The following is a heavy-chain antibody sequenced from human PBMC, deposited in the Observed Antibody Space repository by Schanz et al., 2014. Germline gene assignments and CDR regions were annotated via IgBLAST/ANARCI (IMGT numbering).Heavy chain of an antibody. V-gene: IGHV3-21*01. Sequence: VQVVQSGGGLVEPGGSLRLSCAASGFTFSGFWMTWVRQAPGRGLEWVSSISTSGTYMYIADSLKGRLTISRDDAKKSMYLQMNNLRAEDTAVYYCVRVSFADPRLYRGMDRDIDYWGQGTLVTVSS. CDR3: VRVSFADPRLYRGMDRDIDY. CDR2: ISTSGTYM. J-gene: IGHJ4*02. CDR1: GFTFSGFW. D-gene: IGHD5-18*01.